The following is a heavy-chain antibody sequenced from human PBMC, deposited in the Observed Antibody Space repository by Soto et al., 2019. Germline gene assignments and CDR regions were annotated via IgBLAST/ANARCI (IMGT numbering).Heavy chain of an antibody. D-gene: IGHD2-2*01. Sequence: ASVKVSCKASGYTFTNYGFTWVRQAPGQGPEWMGWISAATGNTRYAQNFQSRLTMTIDTSTTTAYMELRSLITDDTALYYCARATCSSITCHFDYWGQATLVTVSS. CDR2: ISAATGNT. CDR3: ARATCSSITCHFDY. V-gene: IGHV1-18*01. CDR1: GYTFTNYG. J-gene: IGHJ4*02.